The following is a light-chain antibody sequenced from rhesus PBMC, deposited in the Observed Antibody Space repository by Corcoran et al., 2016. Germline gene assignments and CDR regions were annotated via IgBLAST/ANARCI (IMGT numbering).Light chain of an antibody. J-gene: IGKJ4*01. CDR2: KAS. CDR3: KHGYGTPPT. CDR1: ENVNNY. Sequence: DIQMTQSPSSLSASVGDRVTITCRASENVNNYLNWYQQKPGKAPKLLIYKASTLQSGVPSRFSGSGSGTEYTFTINSLQPVDVATYYCKHGYGTPPTFGGGTKVEIK. V-gene: IGKV1-74*01.